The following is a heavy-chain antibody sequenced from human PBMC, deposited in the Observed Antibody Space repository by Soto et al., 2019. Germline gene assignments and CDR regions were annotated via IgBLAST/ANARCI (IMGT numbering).Heavy chain of an antibody. CDR1: GFTFSDYY. D-gene: IGHD3-22*01. CDR3: ARDTAFISSGLFNP. Sequence: PGGSLRLSCAASGFTFSDYYMSWIRQAPGKGLEWISHISDSATTMYYADSVKGRFTISRDNARESLFLHMNSLRAEDTAVYYCARDTAFISSGLFNPWGQGTLVTVSS. V-gene: IGHV3-11*01. J-gene: IGHJ5*02. CDR2: ISDSATTM.